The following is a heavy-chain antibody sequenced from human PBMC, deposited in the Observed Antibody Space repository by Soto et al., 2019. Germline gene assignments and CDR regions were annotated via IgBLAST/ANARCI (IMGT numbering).Heavy chain of an antibody. CDR1: GGSISSSSYY. CDR3: AGPRALHLGEAIPAFDI. V-gene: IGHV4-39*01. D-gene: IGHD3-16*01. J-gene: IGHJ3*02. CDR2: IYYSGST. Sequence: SETLSLTCTVSGGSISSSSYYWGWLRQPPGKGLEWIGSIYYSGSTYYNPSLNSRVTISVDTSKNQFPLKLSSVTAADTAVYYCAGPRALHLGEAIPAFDIWGQGTMVTVSS.